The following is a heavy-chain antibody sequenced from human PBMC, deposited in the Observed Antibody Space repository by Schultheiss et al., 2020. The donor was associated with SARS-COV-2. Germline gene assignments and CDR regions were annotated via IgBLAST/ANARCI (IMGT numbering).Heavy chain of an antibody. CDR3: ARGGKWLVRSDGLYFDY. V-gene: IGHV4-34*01. D-gene: IGHD6-19*01. Sequence: SETLSLTCAVYGGSFSGYYWSWIRQPPGKGLEWIGEINHSGSTNYNPSLKSRVTISVDTSKNQFSLKLSSVTAADTAVYYCARGGKWLVRSDGLYFDYWGQGTLVTVSS. CDR1: GGSFSGYY. CDR2: INHSGST. J-gene: IGHJ4*02.